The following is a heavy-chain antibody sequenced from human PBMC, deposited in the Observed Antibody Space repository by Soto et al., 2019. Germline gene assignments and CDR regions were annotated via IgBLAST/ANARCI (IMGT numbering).Heavy chain of an antibody. V-gene: IGHV5-10-1*01. CDR3: ATLEPMRQYYFGIDV. J-gene: IGHJ6*02. Sequence: PGESLKISCNGSGYTFNNYWITWVRQMPGKGLEWLARIDPSDSYTNYSPSFEGRVTVSVDKSTSTAYLQWSSLQASDTATYYCATLEPMRQYYFGIDVWGQGTPVTVSS. CDR1: GYTFNNYW. CDR2: IDPSDSYT.